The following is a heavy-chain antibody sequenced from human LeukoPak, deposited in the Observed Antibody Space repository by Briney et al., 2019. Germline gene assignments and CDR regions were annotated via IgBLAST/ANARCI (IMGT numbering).Heavy chain of an antibody. CDR1: GFTFSDYY. CDR2: ISSSGSTI. D-gene: IGHD3-10*01. CDR3: ARDRERYYGSGSSSDAFDI. J-gene: IGHJ3*02. V-gene: IGHV3-11*01. Sequence: PGGSLRLSCAASGFTFSDYYMSWIRQAPGKGLEWVSYISSSGSTIYYADSVKGRFTISRDNAKNSLYLQMNSLRAEDTAVYYCARDRERYYGSGSSSDAFDIWGQGTMVTVSS.